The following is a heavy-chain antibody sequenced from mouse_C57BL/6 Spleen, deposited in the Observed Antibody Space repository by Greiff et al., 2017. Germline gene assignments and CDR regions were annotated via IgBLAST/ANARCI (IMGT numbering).Heavy chain of an antibody. J-gene: IGHJ1*03. V-gene: IGHV1-61*01. CDR3: ARTGYYGGYFDV. Sequence: VQLQQPGAELVRPGSSVKLSCKASGYTFTSYWMDWVKQRPGQGLEWIGNIYPSDSETHYNQKFKDKSTLTVDKSSSTAYMQLSSLTSEDSAVYYCARTGYYGGYFDVWGTGTTVTVSS. CDR2: IYPSDSET. D-gene: IGHD1-1*01. CDR1: GYTFTSYW.